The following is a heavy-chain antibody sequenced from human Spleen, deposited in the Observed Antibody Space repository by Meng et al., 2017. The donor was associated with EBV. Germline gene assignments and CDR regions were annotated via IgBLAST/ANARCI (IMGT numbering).Heavy chain of an antibody. V-gene: IGHV1-18*01. Sequence: VRLLQSGSGVAKPGASVTVSCKAFGYTFNNFGISWVRQAAGQGLEWMGWISPYNGNTVYAQKLQGRVSMTTDTSTNTAYMELWSLRSDDTAVYYCARDVYSGYDRLGYWGQGTLVTVSS. CDR3: ARDVYSGYDRLGY. CDR1: GYTFNNFG. J-gene: IGHJ4*02. CDR2: ISPYNGNT. D-gene: IGHD5-12*01.